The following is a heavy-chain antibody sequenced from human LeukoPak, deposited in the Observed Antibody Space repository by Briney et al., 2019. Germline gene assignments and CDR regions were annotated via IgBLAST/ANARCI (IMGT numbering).Heavy chain of an antibody. J-gene: IGHJ4*02. CDR2: INPNSGGT. Sequence: GASVKVSCKASGYTFTGYNMHWVRQAPGQGLEWMGRINPNSGGTNYAQKFQGRVTMTRDTSINTAYMELSRLGSDDTAVYYCATDTGGYYDSSNYYRQADYWGQGTLVTVSS. V-gene: IGHV1-2*06. D-gene: IGHD3-22*01. CDR3: ATDTGGYYDSSNYYRQADY. CDR1: GYTFTGYN.